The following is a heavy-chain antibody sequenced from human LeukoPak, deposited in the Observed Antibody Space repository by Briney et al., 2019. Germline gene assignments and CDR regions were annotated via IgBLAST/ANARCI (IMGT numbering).Heavy chain of an antibody. CDR2: IYYSGST. CDR3: ARNSGSSFDY. V-gene: IGHV4-59*01. D-gene: IGHD1-26*01. Sequence: SETLSLTCTVSGGSISSYYWSWIRQPPGKGLEWIGYIYYSGSTNYNPSLKSRVTILVDTSKNQFSLKLSSVTAADTAVYYCARNSGSSFDYWGQGTLVTVSS. CDR1: GGSISSYY. J-gene: IGHJ4*02.